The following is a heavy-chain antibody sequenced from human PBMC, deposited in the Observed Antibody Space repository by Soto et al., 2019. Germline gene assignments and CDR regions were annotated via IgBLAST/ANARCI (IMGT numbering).Heavy chain of an antibody. CDR3: AGRGGPYGARDY. CDR1: GFTFSSYW. D-gene: IGHD4-17*01. V-gene: IGHV3-7*01. CDR2: IKQDGSEK. J-gene: IGHJ4*02. Sequence: EVQLVESGGGLVQPGGSLRLSCAASGFTFSSYWMSWVRQAPVKGLEWVANIKQDGSEKYYVESVKGRFTISRDNAKNSLYVQMNSLGAEDTFVYYCAGRGGPYGARDYWGPGALVTVSS.